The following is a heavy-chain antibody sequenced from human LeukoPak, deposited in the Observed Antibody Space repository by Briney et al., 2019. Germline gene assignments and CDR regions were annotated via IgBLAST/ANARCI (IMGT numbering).Heavy chain of an antibody. D-gene: IGHD6-6*01. J-gene: IGHJ6*03. Sequence: GGSLRLSCAASGFTFSSYSMNWVRQAPGKGLEWVSSISSSSSYIYYADSVKGRFTISRDNSKNTLYLQMNSLRAEDTAVYYCAGSSSSPHYYYYYMDVWGKGTTVTVSS. CDR1: GFTFSSYS. CDR3: AGSSSSPHYYYYYMDV. CDR2: ISSSSSYI. V-gene: IGHV3-21*04.